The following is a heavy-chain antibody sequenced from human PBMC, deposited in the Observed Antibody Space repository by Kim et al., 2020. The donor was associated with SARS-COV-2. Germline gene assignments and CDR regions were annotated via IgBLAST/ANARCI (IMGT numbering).Heavy chain of an antibody. CDR1: GFTFSSYA. D-gene: IGHD3-10*01. V-gene: IGHV3-23*01. Sequence: GGSLRLSCAASGFTFSSYAMSWVRQAPGKGLEWVSAISGSGGSTYYADSVKGRFTISRDNSKNTLYLQMNSLRAEETAVYYCEKDQFGRVRGVTGGVYWGQGTLVTDSS. CDR3: EKDQFGRVRGVTGGVY. CDR2: ISGSGGST. J-gene: IGHJ4*02.